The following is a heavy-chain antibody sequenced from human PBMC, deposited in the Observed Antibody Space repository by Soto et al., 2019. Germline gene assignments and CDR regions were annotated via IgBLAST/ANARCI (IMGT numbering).Heavy chain of an antibody. Sequence: SETLSLTCAVYGGSFSCYYLSWIRQPPGKGLEWIGEINHSGSTNYNPSLKSRVTISVDTSKNQFSLKLSSVTAADTAVYYCARIRSVVFYYYYMDVWGKGTTVTVSS. CDR2: INHSGST. V-gene: IGHV4-34*01. J-gene: IGHJ6*03. CDR1: GGSFSCYY. CDR3: ARIRSVVFYYYYMDV. D-gene: IGHD3-10*01.